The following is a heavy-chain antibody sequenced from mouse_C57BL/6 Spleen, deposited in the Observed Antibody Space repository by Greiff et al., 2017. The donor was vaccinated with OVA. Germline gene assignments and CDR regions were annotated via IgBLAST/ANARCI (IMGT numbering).Heavy chain of an antibody. CDR1: GYTFTDYE. V-gene: IGHV1-15*01. J-gene: IGHJ2*01. D-gene: IGHD2-5*01. Sequence: VQLQQSGAELVRPGASVTLSCKASGYTFTDYEMHWVKQTPVHGLEWIGAIDPETGGTAYNQKFKGKAILTADKSSSTAYMELRSLTSEDSAVYYGTRGRYSNYGYYFDYWGQGTTLTVSS. CDR3: TRGRYSNYGYYFDY. CDR2: IDPETGGT.